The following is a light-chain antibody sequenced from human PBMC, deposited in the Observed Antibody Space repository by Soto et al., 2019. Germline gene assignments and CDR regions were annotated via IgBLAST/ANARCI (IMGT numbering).Light chain of an antibody. J-gene: IGKJ3*01. CDR1: QSLLRSSNNKNS. V-gene: IGKV4-1*01. Sequence: DIVMTQSPDSLAVSLGERATINCRSSQSLLRSSNNKNSLAWYQLKPGQPPKLLIYWASTRESGVPDRFSGSGSGTDFTLTISSLLAEDVAVYYCQHYVTTPLRFGPGTKVEIK. CDR2: WAS. CDR3: QHYVTTPLR.